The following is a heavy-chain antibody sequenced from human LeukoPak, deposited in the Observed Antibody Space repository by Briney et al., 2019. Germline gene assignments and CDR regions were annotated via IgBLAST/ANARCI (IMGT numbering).Heavy chain of an antibody. CDR2: ISYDGSNK. Sequence: LPGGSLRLSCAASGFTFSSYAMHWVRQAPGKGLEWVAVISYDGSNKYYADSVKGRFTISRDNSKNTLYLQMNSLRAEDTAVYYCATGGSYYEAGIGFSRDYWGQGTLVTVSS. CDR1: GFTFSSYA. CDR3: ATGGSYYEAGIGFSRDY. D-gene: IGHD1-26*01. V-gene: IGHV3-30-3*01. J-gene: IGHJ4*02.